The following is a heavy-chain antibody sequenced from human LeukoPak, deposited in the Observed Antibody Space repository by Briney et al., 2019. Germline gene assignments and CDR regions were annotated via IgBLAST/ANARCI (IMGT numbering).Heavy chain of an antibody. CDR3: AREDDILTGDFDY. CDR2: IIPIFGTA. CDR1: GGTFSSYA. V-gene: IGHV1-69*06. D-gene: IGHD3-9*01. Sequence: ASVKVSCKASGGTFSSYAISWVRQAPGQGLEWMGGIIPIFGTANYAQKFQGRVTITADKSTSTAYMELSSLRSEDTAVYYCAREDDILTGDFDYWGQGTLVTVSS. J-gene: IGHJ4*02.